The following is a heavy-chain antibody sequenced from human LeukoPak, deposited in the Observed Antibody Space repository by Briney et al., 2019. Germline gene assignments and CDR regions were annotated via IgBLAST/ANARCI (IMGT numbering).Heavy chain of an antibody. CDR2: ISGDGGST. D-gene: IGHD5-24*01. CDR1: GFTFDDYA. CDR3: AKDKVATIPLYYFDY. V-gene: IGHV3-43*02. J-gene: IGHJ4*02. Sequence: GGSLRLSCAASGFTFDDYAMHWVRQAPGKGLEWVSLISGDGGSTYYADSVEGRFTISRDNSKNSLYLQMNSLRTEDTALYYCAKDKVATIPLYYFDYWGQGTLVTVSS.